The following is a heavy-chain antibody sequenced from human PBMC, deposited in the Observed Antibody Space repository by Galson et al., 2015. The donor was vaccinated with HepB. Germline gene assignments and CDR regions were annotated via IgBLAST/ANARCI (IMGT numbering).Heavy chain of an antibody. D-gene: IGHD1-26*01. J-gene: IGHJ4*02. CDR1: GFTFSSSA. Sequence: SLRLSCAASGFTFSSSAMSWVRLGPGKGLEWVSGISGSGASTYYADSVKGRFTISRDNSKNTLYLQMNSLRAEDTAEYYCAKGAKWELSSRIDSWGQGTLVTVSS. CDR2: ISGSGAST. CDR3: AKGAKWELSSRIDS. V-gene: IGHV3-23*01.